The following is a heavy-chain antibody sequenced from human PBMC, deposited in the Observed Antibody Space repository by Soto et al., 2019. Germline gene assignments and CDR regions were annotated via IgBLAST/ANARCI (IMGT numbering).Heavy chain of an antibody. Sequence: PGGSLRLSCAASGFTFSSYAISWVRQAPGKGLEWVSAISVSGGSTYYADSVKGRFTISRDNSKNTLYLQMNSLRAEDTAVYYCAKVYYDSSGYNNWFDPWGQGTLVTISS. V-gene: IGHV3-23*01. CDR3: AKVYYDSSGYNNWFDP. CDR1: GFTFSSYA. J-gene: IGHJ5*02. CDR2: ISVSGGST. D-gene: IGHD3-22*01.